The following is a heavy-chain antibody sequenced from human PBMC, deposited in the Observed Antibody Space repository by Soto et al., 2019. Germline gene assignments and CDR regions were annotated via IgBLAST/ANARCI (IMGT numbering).Heavy chain of an antibody. CDR1: VGTYSSYT. CDR3: ARVYYGSGRSYYGMDV. V-gene: IGHV1-69*02. Sequence: LVKVSCKASVGTYSSYTISWVRKTPGKGLEWMGRIIPILGIANYAQKFQGRVTITADKSTSTAYMELSSLRSEDTAVYYCARVYYGSGRSYYGMDVWGQGTTVTVSS. D-gene: IGHD3-10*01. J-gene: IGHJ6*02. CDR2: IIPILGIA.